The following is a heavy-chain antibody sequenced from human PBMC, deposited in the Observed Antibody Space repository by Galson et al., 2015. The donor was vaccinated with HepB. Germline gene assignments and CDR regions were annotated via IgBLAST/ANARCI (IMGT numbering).Heavy chain of an antibody. J-gene: IGHJ4*02. Sequence: CAISGYSVSSNSAAWNWIRQSPSRGLEWLGRTYYRSKWYNDYAVSVKSRITINPDTSKNQFSLQLNSVTPEDTAVYYCARGSSDRPGLLDYWGQGTLVTVSS. CDR1: GYSVSSNSAA. CDR2: TYYRSKWYN. D-gene: IGHD1-26*01. V-gene: IGHV6-1*01. CDR3: ARGSSDRPGLLDY.